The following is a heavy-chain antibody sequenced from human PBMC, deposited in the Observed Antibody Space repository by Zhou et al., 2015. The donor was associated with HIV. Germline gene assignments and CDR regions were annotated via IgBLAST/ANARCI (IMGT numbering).Heavy chain of an antibody. J-gene: IGHJ4*02. D-gene: IGHD3-3*02. CDR1: GGTFSSYA. Sequence: QVQLVQSGAEVKKPGSSVKVSCKASGGTFSSYAISWVRQAPGQGLEWMGGIIPIFGTANYAQKFQGRVTITADRSTNTAYMELRSLTSEDTAEYYCARRSDISDYFDYWGQGTLVTVSS. CDR2: IIPIFGTA. V-gene: IGHV1-69*06. CDR3: ARRSDISDYFDY.